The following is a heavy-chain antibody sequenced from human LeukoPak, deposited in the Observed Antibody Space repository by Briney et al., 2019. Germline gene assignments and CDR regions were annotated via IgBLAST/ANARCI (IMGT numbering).Heavy chain of an antibody. CDR3: AKDLHYGSADY. CDR2: INPDGSTT. Sequence: GGSLRLSCEASGFTFSNYWMHWVRQDPGKGLVWVSFINPDGSTTNYADSVKGRFTISRDNAKNALYLQMNSPRAEDTAVYYCAKDLHYGSADYWGQGTLVTVSS. J-gene: IGHJ4*02. V-gene: IGHV3-74*01. D-gene: IGHD3-10*01. CDR1: GFTFSNYW.